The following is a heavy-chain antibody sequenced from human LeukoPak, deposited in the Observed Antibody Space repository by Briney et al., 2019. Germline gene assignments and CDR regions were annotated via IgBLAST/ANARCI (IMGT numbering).Heavy chain of an antibody. CDR2: IKQDGSEI. D-gene: IGHD3-10*01. Sequence: PGRSLRLSCAASGFTFSSYWMSWVRQAPGKGLEWVANIKQDGSEIYYVDSVKGRFTISRDNGKNSLYLQMNSLRAEDTAVYYCARDTFYYGSGSYRFDYWGQGTLVTVSS. J-gene: IGHJ4*02. V-gene: IGHV3-7*05. CDR3: ARDTFYYGSGSYRFDY. CDR1: GFTFSSYW.